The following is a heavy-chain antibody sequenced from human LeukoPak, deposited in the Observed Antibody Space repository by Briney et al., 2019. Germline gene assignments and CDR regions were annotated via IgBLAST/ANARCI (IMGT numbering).Heavy chain of an antibody. CDR1: GFSFSSYW. CDR2: IKQDGSEK. J-gene: IGHJ4*02. CDR3: ARDDRCSSWD. Sequence: PGGSLRLSCAASGFSFSSYWMSWVRQAPGKGLEWVANIKQDGSEKYYVDSVKGRFTISKDNAKNSLCLQMNSLRAEDTAVYYCARDDRCSSWDWGQGTLVTVSS. D-gene: IGHD6-6*01. V-gene: IGHV3-7*05.